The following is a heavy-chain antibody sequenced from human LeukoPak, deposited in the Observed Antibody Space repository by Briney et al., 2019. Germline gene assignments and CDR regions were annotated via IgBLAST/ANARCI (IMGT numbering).Heavy chain of an antibody. J-gene: IGHJ4*02. D-gene: IGHD1-26*01. CDR1: GFTFSSYA. CDR3: ANPLVGATGFFDY. Sequence: GGSLRLSCAASGFTFSSYAMHWVRQAPGKGLEWVSAISGSGGSTYYADSVKGRFTISRDNSKNTLYLQMNSLRAEDTAVYYCANPLVGATGFFDYWGQGTLVTVSS. CDR2: ISGSGGST. V-gene: IGHV3-23*01.